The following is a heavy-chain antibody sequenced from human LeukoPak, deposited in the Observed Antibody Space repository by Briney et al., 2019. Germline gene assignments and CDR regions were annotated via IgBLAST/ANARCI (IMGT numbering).Heavy chain of an antibody. V-gene: IGHV3-74*01. CDR3: ARGGLSAVDY. J-gene: IGHJ4*02. CDR1: GFTFSDTW. CDR2: IRSDGNDT. Sequence: GGSLRLSCAASGFTFSDTWMHWVRQAPGEGLVWVSRIRSDGNDTRYAESVKGRFTISRDNAKNTLYLQMNSLRAEDTAVYYCARGGLSAVDYWGQGTLVTVSS. D-gene: IGHD2/OR15-2a*01.